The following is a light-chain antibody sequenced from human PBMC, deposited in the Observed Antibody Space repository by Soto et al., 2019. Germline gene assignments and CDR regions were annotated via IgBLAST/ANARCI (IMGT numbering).Light chain of an antibody. Sequence: EIVLTQSPGTLSLSPGERATLSCRASQSVSSSYLAWYQQKPGQAPRLLIYVASSRATGIPDMFSGSGSGTDFTLTISRVEPEDFAVYYCQQYGRSPWTFAQGTNV. CDR1: QSVSSSY. CDR2: VAS. V-gene: IGKV3-20*01. CDR3: QQYGRSPWT. J-gene: IGKJ1*01.